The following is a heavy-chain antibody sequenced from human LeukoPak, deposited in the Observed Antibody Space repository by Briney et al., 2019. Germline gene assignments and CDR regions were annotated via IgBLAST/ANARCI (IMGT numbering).Heavy chain of an antibody. CDR2: IYSDGSGT. D-gene: IGHD3-10*01. J-gene: IGHJ3*02. V-gene: IGHV3-74*01. Sequence: GGSLSLSCAASGVTFSGYWMHWVRQAPGKGLVWVSRIYSDGSGTSYAASVKGRFTISRDNAKHTLFLPMNSLPAEDTAVYSGATGRGHAFDIWGQGAMVTVS. CDR1: GVTFSGYW. CDR3: ATGRGHAFDI.